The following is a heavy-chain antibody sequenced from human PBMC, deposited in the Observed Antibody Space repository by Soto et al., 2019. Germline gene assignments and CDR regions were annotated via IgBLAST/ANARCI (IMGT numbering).Heavy chain of an antibody. J-gene: IGHJ4*02. D-gene: IGHD3-10*01. CDR2: INHSGNT. CDR3: ARSGRSCTENQCYTYFDY. V-gene: IGHV4-34*01. CDR1: GGSFSNYY. Sequence: QVQLQQWGAGLLKPSETLSLTCAVYGGSFSNYYWTWIRQPPGKGLEWIGEINHSGNTISNPSLKSRFAMSVDTSKNQFSLHLTSVTAADTAVYYCARSGRSCTENQCYTYFDYWGQGTLVTVSS.